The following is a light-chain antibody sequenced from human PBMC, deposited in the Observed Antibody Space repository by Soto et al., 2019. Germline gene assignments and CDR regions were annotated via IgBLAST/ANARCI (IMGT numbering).Light chain of an antibody. CDR3: QQRSSWPIT. CDR2: GAS. Sequence: EIVMTQSPATLSVSPGERATLSCRASQSVSSNLAWYQQKPGQAPRLLIYGASSRATGIPVRFSGSGSGTEFTLTISSLEPEDFAVYYCQQRSSWPITFGQGTRLEIK. V-gene: IGKV3-15*01. CDR1: QSVSSN. J-gene: IGKJ5*01.